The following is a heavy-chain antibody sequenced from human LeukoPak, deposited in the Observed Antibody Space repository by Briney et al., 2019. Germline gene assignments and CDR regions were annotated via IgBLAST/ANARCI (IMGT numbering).Heavy chain of an antibody. V-gene: IGHV4-59*01. Sequence: PSETLSLTCTVSGASISSYYWSWIRQPPGKGLEWIGYIYYIGYTNYNPSLKSRVTMSVDTSNHQFSLRLSSVTAADTAVYYCARGNADLLDWGRGTLVTVSS. CDR2: IYYIGYT. CDR3: ARGNADLLD. J-gene: IGHJ4*02. D-gene: IGHD1-26*01. CDR1: GASISSYY.